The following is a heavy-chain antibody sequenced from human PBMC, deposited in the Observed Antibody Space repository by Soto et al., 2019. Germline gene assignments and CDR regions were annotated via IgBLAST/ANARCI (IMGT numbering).Heavy chain of an antibody. CDR1: GLTFDNFA. CDR3: ATGYATTWFQYGLDV. D-gene: IGHD3-9*01. Sequence: QVQLVESGGGVVQPGMSPRLSCAASGLTFDNFAMHWVRQAPGKGLEWVAVISFDGSSAHYADSVEGRFTISRDNSKSTVYLQMDSARPEDTAVYYCATGYATTWFQYGLDVWGQGTSVIVFS. CDR2: ISFDGSSA. V-gene: IGHV3-30-3*01. J-gene: IGHJ6*02.